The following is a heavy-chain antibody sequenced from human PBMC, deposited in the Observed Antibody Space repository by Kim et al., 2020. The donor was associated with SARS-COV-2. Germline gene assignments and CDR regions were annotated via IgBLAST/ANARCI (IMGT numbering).Heavy chain of an antibody. CDR2: K. CDR3: ARGGYSNFDF. V-gene: IGHV3-7*01. D-gene: IGHD2-21*01. J-gene: IGHJ4*02. Sequence: KNYGESMQGRFTISRDNARNALYLQMNSLRVEDTAVYYCARGGYSNFDFWGQGTLVTVSS.